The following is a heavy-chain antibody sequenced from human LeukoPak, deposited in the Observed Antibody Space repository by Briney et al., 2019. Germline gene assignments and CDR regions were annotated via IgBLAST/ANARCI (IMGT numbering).Heavy chain of an antibody. J-gene: IGHJ3*02. CDR3: ARGGSRFCSSCDSDAFDI. Sequence: PGGSLRLSCAASGFTFSNYWMNWVRQAPGKGLEWVANIKQDGGEVYYVGSVKGRFTISRDSAKNSLHLQMNSLRAEDTAVYYCARGGSRFCSSCDSDAFDIWGQGTMVTVSS. CDR1: GFTFSNYW. D-gene: IGHD2-15*01. V-gene: IGHV3-7*01. CDR2: IKQDGGEV.